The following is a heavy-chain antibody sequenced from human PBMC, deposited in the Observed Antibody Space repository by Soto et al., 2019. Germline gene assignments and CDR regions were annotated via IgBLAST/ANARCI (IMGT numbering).Heavy chain of an antibody. CDR2: VYWDDSK. CDR1: GFSLSTRDVG. J-gene: IGHJ4*02. V-gene: IGHV2-5*02. D-gene: IGHD2-2*01. CDR3: AHCRGGVASF. Sequence: QITLNESGPTLVKPTQTLTLTCTFSGFSLSTRDVGVGWIRQTPGEALEWLGVVYWDDSKTYSPSLESRLTITKDTSKNQVVLRMTKMYPVDTATYYCAHCRGGVASFWGQGTLVTVSS.